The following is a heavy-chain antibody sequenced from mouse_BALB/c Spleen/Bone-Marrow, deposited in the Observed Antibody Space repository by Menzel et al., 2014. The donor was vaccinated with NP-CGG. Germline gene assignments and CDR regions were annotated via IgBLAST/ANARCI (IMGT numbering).Heavy chain of an antibody. CDR1: GYAFRNSW. CDR2: IYPGDGDT. CDR3: ARYDGYRALDY. V-gene: IGHV1-82*01. Sequence: QVQLQQSGPELVKPGASVRISCKASGYAFRNSWMNWVKQRPGQGLEWIGRIYPGDGDTYYNGKFKGKATLTADKSSSTAYMQLSSLTSVDSAVYFCARYDGYRALDYWGQGTSVTVSS. D-gene: IGHD2-3*01. J-gene: IGHJ4*01.